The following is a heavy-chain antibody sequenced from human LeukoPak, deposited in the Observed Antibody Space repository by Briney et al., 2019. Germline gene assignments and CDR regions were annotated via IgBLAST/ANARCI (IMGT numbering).Heavy chain of an antibody. V-gene: IGHV3-30*04. J-gene: IGHJ5*01. CDR1: GFIFENFA. Sequence: GSLRLSCVASGFIFENFAIHWVRQAPGKGLEWVSIVSFDGTNNFYADSVSGRFTVSRDDSENTVYLHMNSLRPDDTAVYFCARDRNVIGADFDSWGQGTLVTVSS. CDR3: ARDRNVIGADFDS. CDR2: VSFDGTNN. D-gene: IGHD2/OR15-2a*01.